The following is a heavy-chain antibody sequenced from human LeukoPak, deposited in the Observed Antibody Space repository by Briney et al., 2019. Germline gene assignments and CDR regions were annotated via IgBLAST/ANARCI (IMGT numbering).Heavy chain of an antibody. CDR1: GGSISSYY. Sequence: SETLSLTCTVSGGSISSYYWGWIRQPPGKGLEWIGSIYYSGSTYYNPSLKSRVTISVDTSKNQFSLKLSSVTAADTAVYYCARTLLADYGGNSEDYWGQGTLVTVSS. V-gene: IGHV4-39*01. D-gene: IGHD4-23*01. CDR3: ARTLLADYGGNSEDY. CDR2: IYYSGST. J-gene: IGHJ4*02.